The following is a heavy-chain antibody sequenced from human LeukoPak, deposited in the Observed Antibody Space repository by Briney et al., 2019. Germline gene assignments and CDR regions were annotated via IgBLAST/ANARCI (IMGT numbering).Heavy chain of an antibody. V-gene: IGHV4-34*01. Sequence: SETLSLTCAVYGGSFSGYYWSWIRQPPGKGLEWIGEINHSGSTNYNPSLKSRVTISVDTSKNQFSLKLSSVTAADTAVYYCARRAAGEYYDFWSGYQYFDYWGQGTLVTVSS. CDR3: ARRAAGEYYDFWSGYQYFDY. D-gene: IGHD3-3*01. CDR2: INHSGST. CDR1: GGSFSGYY. J-gene: IGHJ4*02.